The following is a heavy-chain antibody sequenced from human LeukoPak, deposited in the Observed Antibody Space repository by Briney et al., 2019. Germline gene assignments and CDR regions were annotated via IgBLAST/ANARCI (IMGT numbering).Heavy chain of an antibody. D-gene: IGHD7-27*01. Sequence: GGSLRLSCAAPGCTFSDYWMHWVRQAPGKGPAWVSRINPDGTSTSYADSVKGRFTISRDNAKNTLYLQISSVRAEDTAVYYCARDMWGTFDYWGQGTLVTVSS. CDR2: INPDGTST. J-gene: IGHJ4*02. CDR3: ARDMWGTFDY. CDR1: GCTFSDYW. V-gene: IGHV3-74*01.